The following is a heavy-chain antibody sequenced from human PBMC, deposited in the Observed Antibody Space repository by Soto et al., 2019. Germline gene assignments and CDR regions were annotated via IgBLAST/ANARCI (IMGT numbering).Heavy chain of an antibody. CDR3: ARDAYYYDSSGYYP. CDR2: IWYDGSNK. Sequence: PGGSLRLSCAASGFTFSSYGMHWVRQAPGKGLEWVAVIWYDGSNKYYADSVKGRFTISRDNSKNTLYLQMNSLRAEDTAAYYCARDAYYYDSSGYYPWGQGTLVTVSS. V-gene: IGHV3-33*01. CDR1: GFTFSSYG. D-gene: IGHD3-22*01. J-gene: IGHJ5*02.